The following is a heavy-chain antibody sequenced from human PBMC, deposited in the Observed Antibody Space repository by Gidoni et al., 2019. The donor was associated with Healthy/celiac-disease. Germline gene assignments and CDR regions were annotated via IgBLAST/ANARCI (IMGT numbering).Heavy chain of an antibody. V-gene: IGHV4-61*02. CDR1: GGSISRGSYY. CDR3: ARGGGFWSGYYDY. CDR2: IYTSGST. D-gene: IGHD3-3*01. J-gene: IGHJ4*02. Sequence: QVQLQESGPGLVKPSQTLSLTCTVSGGSISRGSYYWSWIRQPAGKGLEWIGRIYTSGSTNYNPSLKSRVTISVDTSKNQFSLKLSSVTAADTAVYYCARGGGFWSGYYDYWGQGTLVTVSS.